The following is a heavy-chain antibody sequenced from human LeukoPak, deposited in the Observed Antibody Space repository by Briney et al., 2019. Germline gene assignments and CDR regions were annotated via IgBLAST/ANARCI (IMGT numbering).Heavy chain of an antibody. CDR2: IYTSGST. D-gene: IGHD1-26*01. Sequence: PSQTLSLTCTVSGGSISSGSYYWSWIRQPAGKGLEWIGRIYTSGSTNYNPSLKSRVTISVDTSKNQFSLKLSSVTAADTAVYYCARAMVGATDYYYYYMDVWGKGTTVTVSS. J-gene: IGHJ6*03. CDR3: ARAMVGATDYYYYYMDV. V-gene: IGHV4-61*02. CDR1: GGSISSGSYY.